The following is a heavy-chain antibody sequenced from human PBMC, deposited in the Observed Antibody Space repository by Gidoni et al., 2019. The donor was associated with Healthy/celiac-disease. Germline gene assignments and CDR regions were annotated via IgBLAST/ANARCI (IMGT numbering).Heavy chain of an antibody. V-gene: IGHV3-33*01. CDR3: ARYRSPRYYDFWSGYDYYYYMDV. D-gene: IGHD3-3*01. J-gene: IGHJ6*03. CDR1: GFTFSSYG. Sequence: QVQLVESGGGVVQPGRSLRLSCAASGFTFSSYGMHWVRQAPGKGLEWVAVIWYDGSNKYYAYSVKGRFTISRDNSKNTLYLQMNSLRAEDTAVYYCARYRSPRYYDFWSGYDYYYYMDVWGKGTTVTVSS. CDR2: IWYDGSNK.